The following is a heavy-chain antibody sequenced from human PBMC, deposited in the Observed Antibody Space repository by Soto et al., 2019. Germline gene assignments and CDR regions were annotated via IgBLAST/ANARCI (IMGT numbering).Heavy chain of an antibody. J-gene: IGHJ4*02. V-gene: IGHV3-11*01. CDR2: ITNSGSSA. D-gene: IGHD3-10*01. CDR1: GFNFSDYY. Sequence: QVQLVESGGGSVKPGGSLRLSCAASGFNFSDYYMSWIRQAPGKGLEWLSYITNSGSSAYYAVSEEGRFTISRDNAENSLYLQMNSLRDEDTAVYYCARTSGGDYWGQGTLVTVSS. CDR3: ARTSGGDY.